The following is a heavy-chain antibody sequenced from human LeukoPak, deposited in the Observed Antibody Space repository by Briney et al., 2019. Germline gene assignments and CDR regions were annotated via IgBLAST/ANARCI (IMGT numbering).Heavy chain of an antibody. Sequence: QPGRSLRLSCAASGFTFSSYAMHSVRQAPGKGLELVAVISYDGSNKYYADSVKGRFTISRDNSKNTLYMQMNSLRAEDTAVYYCARVDNDSSGYDFDYWGQGTLVTVSS. CDR2: ISYDGSNK. CDR3: ARVDNDSSGYDFDY. J-gene: IGHJ4*02. V-gene: IGHV3-30-3*01. D-gene: IGHD3-22*01. CDR1: GFTFSSYA.